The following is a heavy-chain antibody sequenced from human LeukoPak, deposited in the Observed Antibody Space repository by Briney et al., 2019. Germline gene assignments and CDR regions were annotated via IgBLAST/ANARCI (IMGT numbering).Heavy chain of an antibody. D-gene: IGHD6-19*01. CDR2: ISGSGGST. CDR3: AKDRMRIAVAGTDY. V-gene: IGHV3-23*01. J-gene: IGHJ4*02. CDR1: GLTFSSYA. Sequence: GGSLRLSCAASGLTFSSYAMSWVRQAPGKGLEWVSAISGSGGSTYYADSVKGRFTISRDNPKNTLYLQMNSLRAEDTAVYYCAKDRMRIAVAGTDYWGQGTLVTVSS.